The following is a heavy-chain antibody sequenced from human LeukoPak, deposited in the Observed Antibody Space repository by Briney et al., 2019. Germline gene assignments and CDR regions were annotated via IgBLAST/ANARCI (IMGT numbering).Heavy chain of an antibody. Sequence: SETLSLTCAVYGGSFSGYYWSWIRQPPGKGLEWIGYILDSGSTNYNPSLKSRVTISVDTSKNQFSLKLNSVTAADTAVYYCARDAENYFDYWGQGTLVTVSS. J-gene: IGHJ4*02. D-gene: IGHD1-14*01. V-gene: IGHV4-59*12. CDR1: GGSFSGYY. CDR3: ARDAENYFDY. CDR2: ILDSGST.